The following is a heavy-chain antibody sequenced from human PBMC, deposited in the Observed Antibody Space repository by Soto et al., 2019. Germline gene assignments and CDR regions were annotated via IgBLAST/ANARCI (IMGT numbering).Heavy chain of an antibody. CDR2: LYYTGST. V-gene: IGHV4-59*08. CDR1: GASISGYH. D-gene: IGHD6-19*01. CDR3: ARGFAIGWYTYFFDV. Sequence: PSETLSLTCTVSGASISGYHWGWIRQPPGKGLEWIGYLYYTGSTHYNPSLKSRVTMSVDTSKNQFSLKLNSVTAADTAVYYCARGFAIGWYTYFFDVWGQGTTVTVSS. J-gene: IGHJ6*02.